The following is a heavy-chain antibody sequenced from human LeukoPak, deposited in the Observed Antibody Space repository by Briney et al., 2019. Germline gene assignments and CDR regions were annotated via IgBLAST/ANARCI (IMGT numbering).Heavy chain of an antibody. CDR2: ITSSGDST. D-gene: IGHD6-13*01. CDR1: GFTFSNYP. Sequence: GGSLRLSCTASGFTFSNYPMSWVRQAPGKGLEWVSVITSSGDSTLYADSVKGRFTISRDNSKNSLYLQMNSLRTEDTALYYCAKDPSDGSSWYSLGYWGQGTLVTVSS. CDR3: AKDPSDGSSWYSLGY. V-gene: IGHV3-23*01. J-gene: IGHJ4*02.